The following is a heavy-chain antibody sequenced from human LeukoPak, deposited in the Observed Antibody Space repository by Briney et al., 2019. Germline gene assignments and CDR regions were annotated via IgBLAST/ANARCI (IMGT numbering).Heavy chain of an antibody. CDR1: GFIFSNNW. Sequence: GGSLRLSCAASGFIFSNNWMSWVRRAPGKGLEWVANIKGDGSETYYVDSVKGRFTISRDNTRNSLYLQMNSLRADDTATYYCTRDDFSGSYCDWGQGTLVTVSS. D-gene: IGHD1-26*01. V-gene: IGHV3-7*01. J-gene: IGHJ4*02. CDR3: TRDDFSGSYCD. CDR2: IKGDGSET.